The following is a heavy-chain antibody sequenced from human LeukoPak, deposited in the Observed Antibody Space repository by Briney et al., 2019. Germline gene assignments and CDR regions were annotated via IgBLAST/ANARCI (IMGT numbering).Heavy chain of an antibody. D-gene: IGHD2-15*01. Sequence: SETLSLTCTVSGGSINSFYWTWIRQPAGKGLEWIGRIYSSGSTNFNPSLKSRVTMSVDTSKNQFSLRLSSVTAADTAAYFCARGFDVVVVAASWFDPWGQGTLVTVSS. CDR1: GGSINSFY. CDR3: ARGFDVVVVAASWFDP. V-gene: IGHV4-4*07. CDR2: IYSSGST. J-gene: IGHJ5*02.